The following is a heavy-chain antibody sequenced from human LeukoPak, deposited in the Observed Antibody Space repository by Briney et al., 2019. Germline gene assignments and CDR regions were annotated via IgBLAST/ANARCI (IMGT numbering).Heavy chain of an antibody. D-gene: IGHD3-10*01. CDR2: IYYSGST. CDR3: ARADYGSGPNWYFDL. J-gene: IGHJ2*01. CDR1: GGSISSYY. V-gene: IGHV4-59*01. Sequence: PSETLSLTCTVSGGSISSYYWSWIRQPPGKRLEWIGYIYYSGSTNYNPSLKSRVTISVDTSKNQFSLKLSSVTAADTAVYYCARADYGSGPNWYFDLWGRGTLVTVSS.